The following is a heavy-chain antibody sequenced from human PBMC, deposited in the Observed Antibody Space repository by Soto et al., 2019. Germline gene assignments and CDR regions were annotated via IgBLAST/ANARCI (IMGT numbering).Heavy chain of an antibody. CDR2: IIPIFGTA. V-gene: IGHV1-69*01. CDR1: GGTFSSYA. Sequence: QVQLVQSGAEVKKPGSSVKVSCKASGGTFSSYAISWVRQAPGQGLEWMGGIIPIFGTANYAQKFQGRVTITANESTSTAYMELSSLRSEDTAVYYCARHIVVVPAAIRGDYYYYGMDVWGQGTTVTVSS. CDR3: ARHIVVVPAAIRGDYYYYGMDV. D-gene: IGHD2-2*02. J-gene: IGHJ6*02.